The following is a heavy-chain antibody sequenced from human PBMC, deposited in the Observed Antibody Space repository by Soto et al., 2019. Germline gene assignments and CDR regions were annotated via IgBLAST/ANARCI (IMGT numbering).Heavy chain of an antibody. V-gene: IGHV3-23*01. J-gene: IGHJ4*02. CDR1: GFTFSSYA. CDR2: ISGSGGST. CDR3: AQKTYYYDSSGFSPYYFDY. Sequence: PGGSLRLSCAASGFTFSSYAMSWVRQAPGKGLEWVSAISGSGGSTYYADSVKGRFTISRDNSKNTLYLQMNSLRAEDTAVYYCAQKTYYYDSSGFSPYYFDYWGQGTLVTVSS. D-gene: IGHD3-22*01.